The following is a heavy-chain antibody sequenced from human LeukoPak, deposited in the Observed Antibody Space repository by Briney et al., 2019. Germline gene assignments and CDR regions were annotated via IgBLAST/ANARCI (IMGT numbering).Heavy chain of an antibody. J-gene: IGHJ4*02. CDR1: GGSISSGDYY. Sequence: SETLSLTCTVSGGSISSGDYYWNWIRQPPGTGLEWIGYIYYGGSTFYNPSLKSRVTISLDTSKNQFSLKLSSVTAADTAVYFCARQCSSTSCYSYWGQGTLVTVSS. V-gene: IGHV4-39*01. CDR2: IYYGGST. D-gene: IGHD2-2*01. CDR3: ARQCSSTSCYSY.